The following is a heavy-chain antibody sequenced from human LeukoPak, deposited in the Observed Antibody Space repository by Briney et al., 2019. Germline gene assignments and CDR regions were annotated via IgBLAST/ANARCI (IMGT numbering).Heavy chain of an antibody. J-gene: IGHJ5*02. Sequence: SSETLSLTCAVSGGSISSGGYSWSWIRQPPGKGLEWIGYIYHSGSTYYNPSLKSRVTISVDRSKNQFSLKLSSVTAADTAVYYCAREGYCSGGSCDNWFGPWGQGTLVTVSS. D-gene: IGHD2-15*01. V-gene: IGHV4-30-2*01. CDR3: AREGYCSGGSCDNWFGP. CDR2: IYHSGST. CDR1: GGSISSGGYS.